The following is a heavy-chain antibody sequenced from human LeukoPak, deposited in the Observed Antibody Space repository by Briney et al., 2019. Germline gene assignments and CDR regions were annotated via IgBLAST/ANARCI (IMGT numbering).Heavy chain of an antibody. CDR1: GYTFTSYD. CDR2: MNPNSGNT. J-gene: IGHJ5*02. V-gene: IGHV1-8*01. D-gene: IGHD6-13*01. Sequence: ASVKVSCKASGYTFTSYDINWVRQATGQGLEWRGWMNPNSGNTGYAQKFQGRVTMTRNTSISTAYMELSSLRSEDTAVYYCARGGRIAAAGTKWFDPWGQGTLVTVSS. CDR3: ARGGRIAAAGTKWFDP.